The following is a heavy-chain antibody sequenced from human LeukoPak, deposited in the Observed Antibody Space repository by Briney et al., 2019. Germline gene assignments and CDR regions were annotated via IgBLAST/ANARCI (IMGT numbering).Heavy chain of an antibody. Sequence: PGGSLRLSCAASRFTFNDYYMSWIRQAPGKGLEWISYISNSGGSMSYADSVKGRFTISRDNTKNSLYLQMNSLRAEDTAVYYCARCYGGDYVDYWGQGTLVTVSS. D-gene: IGHD4-23*01. J-gene: IGHJ4*02. CDR1: RFTFNDYY. CDR3: ARCYGGDYVDY. CDR2: ISNSGGSM. V-gene: IGHV3-11*04.